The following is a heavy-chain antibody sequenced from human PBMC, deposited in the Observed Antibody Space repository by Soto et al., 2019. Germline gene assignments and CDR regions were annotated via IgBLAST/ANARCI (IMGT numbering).Heavy chain of an antibody. CDR3: ARHVAYCRGDCPIDY. Sequence: SLTCTVSGGSISSSSYYWGWIRQPPGKGLEWIGSIYYSGSTYYNPSLKSRVTISVDTSKNQFSLKLSSVTAADTAVYYCARHVAYCRGDCPIDYSGQATLVTVS. V-gene: IGHV4-39*01. CDR1: GGSISSSSYY. CDR2: IYYSGST. J-gene: IGHJ4*02. D-gene: IGHD2-21*02.